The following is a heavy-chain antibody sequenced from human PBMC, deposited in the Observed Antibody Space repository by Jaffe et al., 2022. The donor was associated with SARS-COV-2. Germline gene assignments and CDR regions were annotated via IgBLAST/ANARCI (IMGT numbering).Heavy chain of an antibody. CDR2: IIPIFGTA. D-gene: IGHD1-26*01. CDR3: ARAEYSGSYLGLGWYGMDV. J-gene: IGHJ6*02. Sequence: QVQLVQSGAEVKKPGSSVKVSCKASGGTFSSYAISWVRQAPGQGLEWMGGIIPIFGTANYAQKFQGRVTITADESTSTAYMELSSLRSEDTAVYYCARAEYSGSYLGLGWYGMDVWGQGTTVTVSS. V-gene: IGHV1-69*01. CDR1: GGTFSSYA.